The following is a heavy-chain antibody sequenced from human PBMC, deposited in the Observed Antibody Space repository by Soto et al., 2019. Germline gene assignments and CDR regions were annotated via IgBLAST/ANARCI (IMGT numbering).Heavy chain of an antibody. D-gene: IGHD3-10*01. Sequence: QVQLQESGPGLMKPSETLSLTCTVSGGSISSYYWSWIRQPPGKGLEWIGYIYYSGSTNYNPSLKSRVTISVDTSKNQFSLKLSSVTAADTAVYYCARDPYYYGSGNAFDIWGQGTMVTVSS. CDR1: GGSISSYY. CDR2: IYYSGST. V-gene: IGHV4-59*01. CDR3: ARDPYYYGSGNAFDI. J-gene: IGHJ3*02.